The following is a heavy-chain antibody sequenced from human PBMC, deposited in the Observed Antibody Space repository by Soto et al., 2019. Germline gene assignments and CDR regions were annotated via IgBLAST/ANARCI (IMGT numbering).Heavy chain of an antibody. CDR1: GFTFSSYA. Sequence: EVQLLESGGGLVQPGGSLRLSCAASGFTFSSYAMSWVRQAPGKGLEWVSAISGSGGSTYSADSVKGRFTISRDNSKNTLYLQMNSMRAEDTAVYYCAKIHITIFGVVIIPYYYYMDVWGKGKKVTVSS. V-gene: IGHV3-23*01. D-gene: IGHD3-3*01. CDR2: ISGSGGST. J-gene: IGHJ6*03. CDR3: AKIHITIFGVVIIPYYYYMDV.